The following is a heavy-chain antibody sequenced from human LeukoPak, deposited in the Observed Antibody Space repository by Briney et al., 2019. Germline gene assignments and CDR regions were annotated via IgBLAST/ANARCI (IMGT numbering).Heavy chain of an antibody. CDR1: GGSLSSYY. CDR2: IYYSGST. V-gene: IGHV4-59*01. CDR3: ARETYGDYGAGMDV. Sequence: PSETLSLTCTVSGGSLSSYYWSWIRQPPGKGLEWIGYIYYSGSTNYNPSLKSRVTISVDTSKNQFSLKLSSVTAADTAVYYCARETYGDYGAGMDVWGKGTTVTVSS. J-gene: IGHJ6*04. D-gene: IGHD4-17*01.